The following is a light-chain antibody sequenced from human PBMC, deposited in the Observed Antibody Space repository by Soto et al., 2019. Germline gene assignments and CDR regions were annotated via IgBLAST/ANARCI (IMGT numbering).Light chain of an antibody. V-gene: IGKV1-5*01. J-gene: IGKJ1*01. Sequence: DIQMTQSPSTLSASLGDRVTITCRASQTIRNSLAWYQQKPGKAPKLLIYDASSLESGVPSRFSGRGSGTEFTLTISSLQPDDFATYYCQQYNSYWTFGQGTKVDIK. CDR3: QQYNSYWT. CDR1: QTIRNS. CDR2: DAS.